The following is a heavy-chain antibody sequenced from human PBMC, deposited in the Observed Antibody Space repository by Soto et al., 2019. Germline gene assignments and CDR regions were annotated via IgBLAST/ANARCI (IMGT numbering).Heavy chain of an antibody. CDR3: ARDNDVGDAFEI. D-gene: IGHD1-1*01. J-gene: IGHJ3*02. Sequence: SETLSLTCTVSGGSISSGGYYWSWIRQHPGKGLEWIGYIYYSGSTYYNPSLKSRVTISVDTSKNQFSLKLSSVTAADTAVYYCARDNDVGDAFEIWGQGTMVTVSS. CDR1: GGSISSGGYY. V-gene: IGHV4-31*03. CDR2: IYYSGST.